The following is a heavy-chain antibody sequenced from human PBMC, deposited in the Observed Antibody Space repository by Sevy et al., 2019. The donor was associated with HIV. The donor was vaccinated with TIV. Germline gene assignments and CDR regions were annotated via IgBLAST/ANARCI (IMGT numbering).Heavy chain of an antibody. J-gene: IGHJ4*02. Sequence: SETLSLTCAVSGGSINSYYWTWIRQPAGKGLEWIGRVYSTGITDYNPSLKSRVTMSVDTSKNQFSLNLSAVTAADTAVYYCARDGFSYGYLGYWGQGALGTVSS. CDR3: ARDGFSYGYLGY. V-gene: IGHV4-4*07. D-gene: IGHD5-18*01. CDR1: GGSINSYY. CDR2: VYSTGIT.